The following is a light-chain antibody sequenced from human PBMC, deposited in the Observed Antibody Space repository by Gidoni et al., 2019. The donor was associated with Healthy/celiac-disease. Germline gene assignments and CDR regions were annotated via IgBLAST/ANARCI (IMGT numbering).Light chain of an antibody. J-gene: IGKJ1*01. CDR3: QQYNSYSTWT. CDR1: QSIRSW. V-gene: IGKV1-5*01. Sequence: DIQMTQSPSTLSASVGDRVTITCRASQSIRSWLAWYQQKPGQAPTLLIYDASSLESGVPSRFSGSGSGTEFTLTISSLQPDDFATYYGQQYNSYSTWTFGQGTKVEIK. CDR2: DAS.